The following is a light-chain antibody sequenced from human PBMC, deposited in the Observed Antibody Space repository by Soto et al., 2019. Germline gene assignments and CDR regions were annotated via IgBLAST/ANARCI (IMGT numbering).Light chain of an antibody. CDR3: SSYAGSNNLV. J-gene: IGLJ2*01. CDR1: SSDFGGYNY. V-gene: IGLV2-8*01. CDR2: EVS. Sequence: QSVLTQPPSASGSHGQSVTISCTGTSSDFGGYNYVSWYQQHPGKAPKLMIYEVSERPSGVPDRFSGSKSGNTASLTVSGLQAEDEADYYCSSYAGSNNLVFGGGTKLTVL.